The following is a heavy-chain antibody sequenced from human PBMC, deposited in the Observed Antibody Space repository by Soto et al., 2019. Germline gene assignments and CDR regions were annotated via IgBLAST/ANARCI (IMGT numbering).Heavy chain of an antibody. V-gene: IGHV3-21*01. Sequence: GWSLRLSCAASGFTFSSYSMNWVRQAPGKGLEWVSPISSSSSYIYYADSVKGRFTISRNNAKNSLYLQMNSLRAEDTAVYYCARLPNYYDSSGYYDGMDVWGQGTTVTVSS. CDR1: GFTFSSYS. J-gene: IGHJ6*02. CDR3: ARLPNYYDSSGYYDGMDV. CDR2: ISSSSSYI. D-gene: IGHD3-22*01.